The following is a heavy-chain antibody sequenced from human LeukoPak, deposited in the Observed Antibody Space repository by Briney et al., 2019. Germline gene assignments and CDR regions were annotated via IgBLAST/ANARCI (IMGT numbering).Heavy chain of an antibody. CDR3: ARALSTHDAFDI. V-gene: IGHV3-30-3*01. J-gene: IGHJ3*02. CDR1: QFVFSSYA. CDR2: LSYDGGSE. D-gene: IGHD1-1*01. Sequence: GTSLRLSCLGSQFVFSSYAMFWVRQAPGKGLQWLSTLSYDGGSEHYADSVKGRFFISRDNLKNTLFLQMNTLRPEDTAVYYCARALSTHDAFDIWGQGTLVIVS.